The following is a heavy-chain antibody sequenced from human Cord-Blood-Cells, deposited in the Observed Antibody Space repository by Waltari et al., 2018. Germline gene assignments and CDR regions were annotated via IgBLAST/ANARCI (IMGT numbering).Heavy chain of an antibody. J-gene: IGHJ1*01. CDR3: ARGLMDYSNGEYFQH. V-gene: IGHV4-34*01. CDR2: INHSGST. CDR1: GGSFSGYY. D-gene: IGHD4-4*01. Sequence: QVQLQQWGAGLLKPSETLSLTCAVYGGSFSGYYWSWIRKPPGKGREWIGEINHSGSTNYNPSLKSRVTISVDTSKNQFSLKLSSVTAADTAVYYCARGLMDYSNGEYFQHWGQGTLVTVSS.